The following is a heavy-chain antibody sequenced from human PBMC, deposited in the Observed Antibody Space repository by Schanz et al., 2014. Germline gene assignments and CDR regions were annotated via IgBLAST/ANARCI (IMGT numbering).Heavy chain of an antibody. D-gene: IGHD5-12*01. CDR2: INTADTT. J-gene: IGHJ5*02. V-gene: IGHV3-23*04. CDR3: AKDMNREATAPES. Sequence: EVQLVESGGGLVQPGGSLRLSCAASGFTFSDSWMHWVRQSPGKGLEWVSAINTADTTYYADSVKGRFTVSRDNSKNTVYLHMNSLRDEDTAVYYCAKDMNREATAPESWGQGTLVVVSS. CDR1: GFTFSDSW.